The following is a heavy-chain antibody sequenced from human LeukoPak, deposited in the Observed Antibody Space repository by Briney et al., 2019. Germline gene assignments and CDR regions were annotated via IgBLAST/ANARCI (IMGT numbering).Heavy chain of an antibody. D-gene: IGHD3-10*01. CDR3: AKGKNTGSYLSHVDY. CDR1: GFTFSSYW. V-gene: IGHV3-74*01. CDR2: ISNDGSTT. J-gene: IGHJ4*02. Sequence: PGGSLRLSCAASGFTFSSYWMSWVRQVPGKGLVWVSRISNDGSTTSYADSVKGRFTISRDNSKNSLYLQMNSLRTEDTALYYCAKGKNTGSYLSHVDYWGQGTLVTVSS.